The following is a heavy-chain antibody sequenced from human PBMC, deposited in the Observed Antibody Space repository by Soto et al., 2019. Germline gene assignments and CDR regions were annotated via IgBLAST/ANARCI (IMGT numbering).Heavy chain of an antibody. Sequence: QVQLTESGGGLVKPGGSLRLSCAASGFTFSGLYMSWIRQAPGKGLEWVSCIDSSGVKKYYAESVRGRFTISRDNAKNSLYLQMNSLRAENTAVYYCARDRGAATGDHSDYWGQGTLVTVSS. CDR3: ARDRGAATGDHSDY. CDR2: IDSSGVKK. J-gene: IGHJ4*02. D-gene: IGHD1-1*01. V-gene: IGHV3-11*01. CDR1: GFTFSGLY.